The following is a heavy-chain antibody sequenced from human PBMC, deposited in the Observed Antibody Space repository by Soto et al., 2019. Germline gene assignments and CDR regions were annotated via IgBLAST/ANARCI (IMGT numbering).Heavy chain of an antibody. CDR1: GFTFGSHW. D-gene: IGHD2-21*02. CDR3: ARAGYCGPGCYYYFDY. Sequence: ESGGGLVQPGGSLRLSCAVSGFTFGSHWMNWVRLIPGKGLEWVAYIKPDGSATYYVDSVKGRFTISRDNAKNSLYLQMNSLRVEDTSVYYCARAGYCGPGCYYYFDYWGQGTLVTVSS. CDR2: IKPDGSAT. J-gene: IGHJ4*02. V-gene: IGHV3-7*01.